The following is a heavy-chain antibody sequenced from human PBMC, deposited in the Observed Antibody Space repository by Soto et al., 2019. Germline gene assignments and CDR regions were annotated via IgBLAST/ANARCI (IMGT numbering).Heavy chain of an antibody. V-gene: IGHV1-18*01. D-gene: IGHD3-9*01. J-gene: IGHJ5*02. CDR2: ISAYNGNT. CDR3: ARPVGPYDIFTGYYIGWFDP. CDR1: GYTFTSYG. Sequence: QVQLVQSGAEVKKPGASVKVSCKASGYTFTSYGISWVRQAPGQGLEWMGWISAYNGNTNYAQKLQGRVTLTTDTPTSTAYTALRRLRSDDTAVYYSARPVGPYDIFTGYYIGWFDPWGQGTLVTVSS.